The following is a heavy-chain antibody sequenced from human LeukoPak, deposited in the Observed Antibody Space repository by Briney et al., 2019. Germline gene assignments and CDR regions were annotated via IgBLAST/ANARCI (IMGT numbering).Heavy chain of an antibody. V-gene: IGHV3-7*01. CDR1: GFTFSSYW. CDR3: AKANIAAAGASTVAFDI. CDR2: IKQDGSEK. J-gene: IGHJ3*02. Sequence: GGSLRLSCAASGFTFSSYWMSWVRQAPGKGLEWVANIKQDGSEKYYVDSVKGRFTISRDNAKNSLYLQMNSLRAEDTAVYYCAKANIAAAGASTVAFDIWGQGTMVTVSS. D-gene: IGHD6-13*01.